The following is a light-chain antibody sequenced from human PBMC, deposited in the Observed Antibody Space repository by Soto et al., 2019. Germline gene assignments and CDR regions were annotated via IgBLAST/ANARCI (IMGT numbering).Light chain of an antibody. V-gene: IGKV3-11*01. J-gene: IGKJ1*01. Sequence: VSTQAQATLFLSPGERATISCRASQSVSSYLAWYQQISGQAPRLLIHDASNRATGIPARFSGSGSGTDFTLTISGLGPEDYALYRCPQRSNWRWTFGQGTKVDIK. CDR1: QSVSSY. CDR2: DAS. CDR3: PQRSNWRWT.